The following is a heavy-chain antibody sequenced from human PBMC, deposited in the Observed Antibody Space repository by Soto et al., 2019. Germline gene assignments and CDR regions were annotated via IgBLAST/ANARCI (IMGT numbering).Heavy chain of an antibody. D-gene: IGHD4-17*01. Sequence: EVQLVESGGGLVQPGRSLRLSCAASGFTFDDYAMHWVRQVPGKGPEWVSGISWNSGSRGYAESVRGRFTISRDNAKNSLYLRMNSLRAEDTALYYCAKSKGALEILKTTVTTFWGPFHIWGQGTMVTVSS. CDR3: AKSKGALEILKTTVTTFWGPFHI. V-gene: IGHV3-9*01. J-gene: IGHJ3*02. CDR1: GFTFDDYA. CDR2: ISWNSGSR.